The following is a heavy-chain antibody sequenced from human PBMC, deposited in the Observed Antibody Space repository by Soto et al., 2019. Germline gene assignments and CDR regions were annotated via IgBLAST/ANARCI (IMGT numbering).Heavy chain of an antibody. V-gene: IGHV1-3*01. J-gene: IGHJ4*02. D-gene: IGHD3-10*01. Sequence: QVQLVQSGAEVKKPGASVKVSCKASGYTFTSYAMHWVRQAPGQRLEWMGWINAGNGNTKYSHKFQGRVTITRDTTASTAYMELSSLRSEDAAVYYCERDLVDARVRAVISDWGQGTLVTVSA. CDR3: ERDLVDARVRAVISD. CDR1: GYTFTSYA. CDR2: INAGNGNT.